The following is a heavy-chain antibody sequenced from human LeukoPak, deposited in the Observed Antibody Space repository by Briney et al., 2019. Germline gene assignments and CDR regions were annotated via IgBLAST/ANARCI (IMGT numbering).Heavy chain of an antibody. CDR3: AKSKHADTGAFDF. D-gene: IGHD5-18*01. Sequence: GGSLRLSCAASGFTFDTYAMNWVRQAPGKGLEWVSSLSSSAGSTFSADSVKGRFTISRDNSKNTLYLQMNSLRAEDTAIYYCAKSKHADTGAFDFWGQGTMVTVSS. CDR1: GFTFDTYA. V-gene: IGHV3-23*01. J-gene: IGHJ3*01. CDR2: LSSSAGST.